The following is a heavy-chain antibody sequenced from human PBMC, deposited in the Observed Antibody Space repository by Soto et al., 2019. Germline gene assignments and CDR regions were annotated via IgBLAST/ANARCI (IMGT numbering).Heavy chain of an antibody. CDR3: AQCLLGVNYYYGMDV. CDR2: IIPIFATA. J-gene: IGHJ6*02. Sequence: QVQLVQSGAEVKKPGSSVKVSCKASGGTFSSYAINWVRQAPGQGLEWMGGIIPIFATADYALKFQGRVTITADESTSTAYMELSSLRSEDTAGYYCAQCLLGVNYYYGMDVWGQGTTVTVSS. D-gene: IGHD3-16*01. CDR1: GGTFSSYA. V-gene: IGHV1-69*12.